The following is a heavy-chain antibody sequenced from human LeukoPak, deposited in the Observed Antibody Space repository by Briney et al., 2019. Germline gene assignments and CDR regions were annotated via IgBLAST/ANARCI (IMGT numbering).Heavy chain of an antibody. CDR3: AKSSLVTPYDY. D-gene: IGHD2-15*01. J-gene: IGHJ4*02. V-gene: IGHV4-34*01. CDR1: GGSFSGYY. Sequence: SETLSLTCAVYGGSFSGYYWSWIRQPPGKGLEWIGEINHSGSTNYNPSLKSRVTVSVDTSKNQFSLELSSVTAADTAVYYCAKSSLVTPYDYWGQGTLVSVSS. CDR2: INHSGST.